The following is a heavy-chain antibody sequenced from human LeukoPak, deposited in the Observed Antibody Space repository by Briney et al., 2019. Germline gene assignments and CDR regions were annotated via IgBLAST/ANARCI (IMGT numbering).Heavy chain of an antibody. D-gene: IGHD3-22*01. J-gene: IGHJ4*02. CDR2: ISGSGGST. CDR3: AKEPPAYYYDSSGYYDY. Sequence: QPGGSLRLSCAASGFTFSSYAMSWVRQAPGKGLEWVSAISGSGGSTYYADPVKGRFTISRDNSKNTLYLRMNSLRAEDTAVYYCAKEPPAYYYDSSGYYDYWGQGTLVTVSS. CDR1: GFTFSSYA. V-gene: IGHV3-23*01.